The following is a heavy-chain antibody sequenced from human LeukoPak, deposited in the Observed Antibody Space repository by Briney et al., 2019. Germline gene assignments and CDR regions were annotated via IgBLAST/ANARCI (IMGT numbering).Heavy chain of an antibody. D-gene: IGHD3-9*01. V-gene: IGHV4-59*01. Sequence: SETLSLTCTVSGGSISSYYWSWIRQPPGKGLEWIGYIYYSGSTNYNPSLKSRVTISVDTSKNQFSLKLSSVTAADTAVYYCASEGLYDVLTGYYHSWLDPWGQGTLVTVSS. CDR1: GGSISSYY. CDR2: IYYSGST. CDR3: ASEGLYDVLTGYYHSWLDP. J-gene: IGHJ5*02.